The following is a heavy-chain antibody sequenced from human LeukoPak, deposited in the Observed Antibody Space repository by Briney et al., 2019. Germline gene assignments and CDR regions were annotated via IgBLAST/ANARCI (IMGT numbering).Heavy chain of an antibody. V-gene: IGHV4-39*01. J-gene: IGHJ6*03. Sequence: SETLSLTCTLSGGSISSSGYYWDWIRQPPGKGLEWIGSIFYRGSAYYNPSLKSRVTISVDTSNNQFSLKLNSVTAADTAVYYCARRDAYYYHMDVWGQGTTVTVSS. CDR1: GGSISSSGYY. CDR2: IFYRGSA. CDR3: ARRDAYYYHMDV.